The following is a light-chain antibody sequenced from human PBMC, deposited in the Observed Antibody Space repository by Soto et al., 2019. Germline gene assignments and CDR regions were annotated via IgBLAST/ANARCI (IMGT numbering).Light chain of an antibody. CDR2: AAS. CDR1: QSIASY. J-gene: IGKJ2*01. CDR3: QETYRSPVT. Sequence: DVQMTQSPSSLSASVGDRVTITCRASQSIASYLNWYQQRPGKAPKLLIYAASNLESGVPSRFSGSGSETDFTPTISSLQPEDFATYYCQETYRSPVTFGQGTKVDIK. V-gene: IGKV1-39*01.